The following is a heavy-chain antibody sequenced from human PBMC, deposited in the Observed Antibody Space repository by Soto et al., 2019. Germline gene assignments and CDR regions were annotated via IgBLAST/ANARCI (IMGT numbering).Heavy chain of an antibody. V-gene: IGHV3-48*03. CDR1: GFTFSSYE. Sequence: LRLSCAASGFTFSSYEMNWVRQAPGKGLEWVSYISSSGSTIYYADSVKGRFTISRDNAKNSLYLQMNSLRAEDTAVYYCAREADTAMAGAFDYWGQGTLVTVSS. J-gene: IGHJ4*02. D-gene: IGHD5-18*01. CDR3: AREADTAMAGAFDY. CDR2: ISSSGSTI.